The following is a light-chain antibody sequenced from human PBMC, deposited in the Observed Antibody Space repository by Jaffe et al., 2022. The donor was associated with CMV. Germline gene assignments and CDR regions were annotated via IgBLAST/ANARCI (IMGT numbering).Light chain of an antibody. Sequence: QSALTQPPSASGSPGQSVTISCTGTSSDIGNYNYVSWYQQHPGKVPKLMIYEVNKRPSGVPDRFSASKSGNTASLTVSGLQSEDEADYYCNSYAGSNNWVFGGGTKLTVL. V-gene: IGLV2-8*01. CDR2: EVN. J-gene: IGLJ2*01. CDR3: NSYAGSNNWV. CDR1: SSDIGNYNY.